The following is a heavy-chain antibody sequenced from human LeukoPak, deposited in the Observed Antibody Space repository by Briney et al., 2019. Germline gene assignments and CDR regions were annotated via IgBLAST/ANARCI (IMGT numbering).Heavy chain of an antibody. Sequence: ASVKVSCKASGYTFTGYYMHWVRQAPGQRLEWMGWINAGNGNTKYSQKFQGRVTITRDTSASTAYMELSSLRSEDTAVYYCASVRWFGERTNYGMDVWGQGTTVTVSS. D-gene: IGHD3-10*01. V-gene: IGHV1-3*01. CDR2: INAGNGNT. CDR3: ASVRWFGERTNYGMDV. J-gene: IGHJ6*02. CDR1: GYTFTGYY.